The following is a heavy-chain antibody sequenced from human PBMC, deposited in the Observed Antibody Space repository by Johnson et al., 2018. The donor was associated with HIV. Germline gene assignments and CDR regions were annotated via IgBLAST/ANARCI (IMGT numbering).Heavy chain of an antibody. V-gene: IGHV3-25*04. D-gene: IGHD6-19*01. CDR3: ARASHSSGWYGRLGDAFDI. Sequence: QLVESGGGLVQRGGSLRLSCAASQFTFSGCYMNCVRQAPGNGLRLAGQINPKGGNTNLIESVKDRFNTSRNNAKNTLHLQLNSLKTEDTAVYYCARASHSSGWYGRLGDAFDIWGQGTMVTVSS. J-gene: IGHJ3*02. CDR1: QFTFSGCY. CDR2: INPKGGNT.